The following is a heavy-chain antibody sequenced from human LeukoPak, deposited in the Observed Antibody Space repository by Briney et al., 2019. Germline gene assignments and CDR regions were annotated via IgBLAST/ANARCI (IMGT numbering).Heavy chain of an antibody. CDR3: AKDGGLYGSGSYYYYYYYYMDV. D-gene: IGHD3-10*01. J-gene: IGHJ6*03. CDR2: ISGSGGST. Sequence: GGSLRLSCAASGFTFSSYGMSWVRQAPGKGLEWVSAISGSGGSTYYADSVKGRFTISRDNSKNTLYLQMNSLRAEDTAVYYCAKDGGLYGSGSYYYYYYYYMDVWGKGTTVTISS. V-gene: IGHV3-23*01. CDR1: GFTFSSYG.